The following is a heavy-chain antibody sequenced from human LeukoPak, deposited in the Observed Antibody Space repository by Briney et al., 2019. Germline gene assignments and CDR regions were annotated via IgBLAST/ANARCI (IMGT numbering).Heavy chain of an antibody. CDR1: GFTFRDYN. CDR2: TTRDGSVA. Sequence: GGSLRLSCITSGFTFRDYNMAWVRQAPGKGLEWLATTTRDGSVAEYIDSVRGRFTISRGNAKNSIYLQMNSLSAEDTAVYFCVTEFWYRFDYWGQGLLVTVSS. CDR3: VTEFWYRFDY. V-gene: IGHV3-7*01. D-gene: IGHD3-3*01. J-gene: IGHJ4*02.